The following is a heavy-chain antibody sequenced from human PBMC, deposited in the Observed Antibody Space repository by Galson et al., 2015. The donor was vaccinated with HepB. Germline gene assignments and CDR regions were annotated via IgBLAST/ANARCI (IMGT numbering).Heavy chain of an antibody. J-gene: IGHJ3*02. CDR2: ISYDGSNK. CDR1: GFTISSYA. CDR3: ARDLLKYSSGWDHSAFDI. D-gene: IGHD6-19*01. Sequence: SLRLSCAASGFTISSYAMHWVRQAPGKGLEWVAVISYDGSNKYYADSVKGRFTISRDNSKNTLYLQMNSLRAEDTAVYYCARDLLKYSSGWDHSAFDIWGQGTMVTVSS. V-gene: IGHV3-30*04.